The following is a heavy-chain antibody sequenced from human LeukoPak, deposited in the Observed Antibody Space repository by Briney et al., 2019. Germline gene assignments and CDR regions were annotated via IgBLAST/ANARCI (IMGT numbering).Heavy chain of an antibody. CDR2: INHSGRA. V-gene: IGHV4-34*01. J-gene: IGHJ4*02. D-gene: IGHD6-6*01. Sequence: PSETLSLTCTFQGESFNTSYWTWIRQPPGKGLEWIGDINHSGRANYNRSLKSRVSISVDMSRHEFSLQLTSVTAADTAVFYCARARRLTVRLFDYWTQGTLVTVSS. CDR1: GESFNTSY. CDR3: ARARRLTVRLFDY.